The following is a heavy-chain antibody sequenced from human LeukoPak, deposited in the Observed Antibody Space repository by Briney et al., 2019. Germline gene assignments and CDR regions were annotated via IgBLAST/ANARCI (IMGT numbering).Heavy chain of an antibody. J-gene: IGHJ5*02. V-gene: IGHV4-34*01. CDR2: INHSGST. CDR1: GGSFSGYY. Sequence: SETLSLTCAVYGGSFSGYYWSWIRQPPGKRLEWIGEINHSGSTNYNPSLKSRVTISVDTSKNQFSLKLSSVTAADTAVYYCARGGSGTGSAVKIYNWFDPWGQGTLVTVSS. D-gene: IGHD1-7*01. CDR3: ARGGSGTGSAVKIYNWFDP.